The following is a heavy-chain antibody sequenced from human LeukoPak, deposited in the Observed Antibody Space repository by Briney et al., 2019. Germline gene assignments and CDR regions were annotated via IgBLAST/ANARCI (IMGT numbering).Heavy chain of an antibody. J-gene: IGHJ4*02. Sequence: GGSLILSCAASGFTFSDYYMTWIRQAPGKGLEWVSYISSSSSSTSYTNYADSVKGRITISRDNTKNSLYLQMISLRAEDTAVYYCARDRKDYDFWSGYYAFDYGGQGNLVTVSS. D-gene: IGHD3-3*01. CDR2: ISSSSSSTSYT. CDR1: GFTFSDYY. V-gene: IGHV3-11*05. CDR3: ARDRKDYDFWSGYYAFDY.